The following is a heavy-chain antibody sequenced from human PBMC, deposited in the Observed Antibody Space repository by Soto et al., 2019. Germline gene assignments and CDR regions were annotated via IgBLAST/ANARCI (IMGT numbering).Heavy chain of an antibody. CDR1: AFTFSSYA. CDR2: ISGRGDIT. V-gene: IGHV3-23*01. J-gene: IGHJ1*01. Sequence: EVQLLESGGHLVQPGGSLRLSCAGSAFTFSSYAMSWVRQAPGKGLEWVSAISGRGDITYYADSVKGRFTISRNNSKDTLYLQMESLRTEDTAISYCAIAWRTTVASPEYFQHWGQGTLVTVSS. D-gene: IGHD4-17*01. CDR3: AIAWRTTVASPEYFQH.